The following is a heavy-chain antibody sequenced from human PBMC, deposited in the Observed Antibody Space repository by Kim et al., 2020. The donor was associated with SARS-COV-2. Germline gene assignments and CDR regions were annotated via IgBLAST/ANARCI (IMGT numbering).Heavy chain of an antibody. Sequence: ASVKVSCKASGGTFSSYAISWVRQAPGQGLEWMGGIIPIFGTANYAQKFQGRVTITADESTSTAYMELSSLRSEDTAVYYCARGELIAVAGYAFDIWGQGTMVTVSS. V-gene: IGHV1-69*13. J-gene: IGHJ3*02. CDR1: GGTFSSYA. D-gene: IGHD6-19*01. CDR2: IIPIFGTA. CDR3: ARGELIAVAGYAFDI.